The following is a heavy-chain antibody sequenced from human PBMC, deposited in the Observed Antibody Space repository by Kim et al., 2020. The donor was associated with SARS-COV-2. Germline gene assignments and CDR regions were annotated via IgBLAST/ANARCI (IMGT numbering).Heavy chain of an antibody. Sequence: SETLSLTCAVYGGSFSGYYWSWIRQPPGKGLEWIGEINHSGSTNYNPSLKSRVTISVDTSKNQFSLKLSSVTAADTAVYYCARGPSPLRILHFDYWGQGTLVTVSS. V-gene: IGHV4-34*01. CDR3: ARGPSPLRILHFDY. J-gene: IGHJ4*02. D-gene: IGHD3-16*01. CDR1: GGSFSGYY. CDR2: INHSGST.